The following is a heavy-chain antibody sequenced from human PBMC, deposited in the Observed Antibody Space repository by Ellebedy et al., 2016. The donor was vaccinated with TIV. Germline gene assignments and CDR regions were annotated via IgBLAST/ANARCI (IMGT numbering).Heavy chain of an antibody. CDR1: VRSLPRGGHY. CDR2: PYYIWST. J-gene: IGHJ4*02. V-gene: IGHV4-31*02. CDR3: ASLNDYGDFVFYDS. Sequence: MPSDTLSLTCSVSVRSLPRGGHYWSWNRQHPWKGLDRIGHPYYIWSTQYTPSLKSRIGISLDTSGNQFSLRLSSVTAADTAVYYCASLNDYGDFVFYDSWGQGILVTVSS. D-gene: IGHD4-17*01.